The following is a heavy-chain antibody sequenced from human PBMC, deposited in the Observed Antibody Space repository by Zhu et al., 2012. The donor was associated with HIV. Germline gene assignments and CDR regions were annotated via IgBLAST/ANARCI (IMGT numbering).Heavy chain of an antibody. D-gene: IGHD6-13*01. CDR3: ARVRAAAGRPHWYFDL. CDR1: RGSIISSNW. V-gene: IGHV4-4*02. Sequence: QVQLQESGPGLVRPSGTLSLTCAVSRGSIISSNWWTWVRQPPGKGLEWVGEIYHSGSTSYSPSLRSRVTISVDKSKNQFSLNLNSVTAADTAVYYCARVRAAAGRPHWYFDLWGLAPWSLSPQ. CDR2: IYHSGST. J-gene: IGHJ2*01.